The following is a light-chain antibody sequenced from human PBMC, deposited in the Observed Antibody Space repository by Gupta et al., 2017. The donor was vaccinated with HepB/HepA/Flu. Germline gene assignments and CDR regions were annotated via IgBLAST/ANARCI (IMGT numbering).Light chain of an antibody. CDR1: SSDVGSYNL. CDR2: EVS. Sequence: QSALTQPASVSGSPRQSITISCTGTSSDVGSYNLVSWYQQHPGKAPKLMIYEVSKRTSGASSRFSGSKAGNTASLTISGLQAEDDADYYCCSYAGSSTWVFGGGTKLTVL. V-gene: IGLV2-23*02. J-gene: IGLJ3*02. CDR3: CSYAGSSTWV.